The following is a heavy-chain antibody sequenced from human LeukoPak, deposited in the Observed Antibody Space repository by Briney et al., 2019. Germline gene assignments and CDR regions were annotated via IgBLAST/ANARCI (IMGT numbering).Heavy chain of an antibody. CDR3: ARVPFTAEYSYGYRNPDNWFDP. V-gene: IGHV4-59*01. CDR1: GGSISSYY. Sequence: KSSETLSLTCTVSGGSISSYYWSWIRQPPGKGLEWIGYIYYSGSTNYNPSLKSRVTISVDTSKNQFSLKLSSVTAADTAVYYCARVPFTAEYSYGYRNPDNWFDPWGQGTLVIVSS. CDR2: IYYSGST. D-gene: IGHD5-18*01. J-gene: IGHJ5*02.